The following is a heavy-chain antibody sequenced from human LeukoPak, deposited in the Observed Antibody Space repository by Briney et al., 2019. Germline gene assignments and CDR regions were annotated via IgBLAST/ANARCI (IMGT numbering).Heavy chain of an antibody. CDR3: ARPPRPYYYYGRDV. CDR2: IIPIFGTA. CDR1: GGTFSSYA. J-gene: IGHJ6*02. V-gene: IGHV1-69*13. Sequence: SVKVSCKASGGTFSSYAISWVRQAPGQGLEWMGGIIPIFGTANYAQKFQGRVTITADESTSTAYMELSSLRSEDKAVYYCARPPRPYYYYGRDVWGQGSTVTVSS.